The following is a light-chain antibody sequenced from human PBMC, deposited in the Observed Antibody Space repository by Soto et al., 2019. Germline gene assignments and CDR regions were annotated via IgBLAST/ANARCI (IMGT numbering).Light chain of an antibody. V-gene: IGKV3-11*01. J-gene: IGKJ5*01. CDR3: QQRSNWIT. CDR2: DAS. CDR1: QSIGSGY. Sequence: ETVLTQSPGTLSLSPGERATLSCWASQSIGSGYLAWYQQKPGQAPRLLIYDASNRATGIPARFSGSGSGTDFTLTISSLEPEDFAVYYCQQRSNWITFGQGTRLEIK.